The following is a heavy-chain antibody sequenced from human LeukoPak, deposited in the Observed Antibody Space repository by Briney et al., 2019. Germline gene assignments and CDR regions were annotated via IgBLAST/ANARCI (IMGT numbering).Heavy chain of an antibody. V-gene: IGHV1-69*06. Sequence: GASVKVSCKASGGTISGYVISWVRQAPGQGLEWMGGILPVFGTTSYAQTFQGRVTITADKITGTAYMELSSLRSEGTAVYYCASPVTLSPYYYYMDVWGTGTTVTVSS. CDR2: ILPVFGTT. CDR1: GGTISGYV. D-gene: IGHD3-10*01. CDR3: ASPVTLSPYYYYMDV. J-gene: IGHJ6*03.